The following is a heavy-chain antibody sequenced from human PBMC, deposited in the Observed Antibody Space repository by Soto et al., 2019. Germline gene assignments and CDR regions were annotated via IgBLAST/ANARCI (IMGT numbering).Heavy chain of an antibody. CDR1: GYSFTSYW. V-gene: IGHV5-51*01. CDR2: IYPGDSDT. CDR3: ARLGGSNSGSGSYYYYYYGMDV. D-gene: IGHD3-10*01. Sequence: GESLKISCKGSGYSFTSYWISWVRQMPGKDLEWMGIIYPGDSDTRYSPSFQGQVSISADKSISTAYLQWSSLKASDTARYYFARLGGSNSGSGSYYYYYYGMDVWGQGTTVTVSS. J-gene: IGHJ6*02.